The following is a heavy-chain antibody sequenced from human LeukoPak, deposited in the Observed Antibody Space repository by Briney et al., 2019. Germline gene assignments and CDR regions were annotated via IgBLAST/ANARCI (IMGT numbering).Heavy chain of an antibody. CDR3: ARAYYDSSGYYPDAFDI. CDR1: GGSIGSGSYY. Sequence: SQTLSLTCTVSGGSIGSGSYYWSWIRQPAGKGLEWIGRIYTSGSTNYNPSLKSRVTISVDTSKNQFSLKLSSVTAADTAVYYCARAYYDSSGYYPDAFDIWGQGTMVTVSS. D-gene: IGHD3-22*01. CDR2: IYTSGST. J-gene: IGHJ3*02. V-gene: IGHV4-61*02.